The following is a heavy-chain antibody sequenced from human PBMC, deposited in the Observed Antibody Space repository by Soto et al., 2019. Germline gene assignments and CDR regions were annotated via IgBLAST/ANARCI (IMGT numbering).Heavy chain of an antibody. D-gene: IGHD3-3*01. Sequence: SVKVSCKASGYTFTSYGISWVRQAPGQGLEWMGRIIPILGIANYAQKFQGRVTITADKSTSTAYMELSSLRSEDTAVYYCARVDTIFGVVGFDYWGQGTLVTVSS. CDR3: ARVDTIFGVVGFDY. V-gene: IGHV1-69*04. CDR1: GYTFTSYG. J-gene: IGHJ4*02. CDR2: IIPILGIA.